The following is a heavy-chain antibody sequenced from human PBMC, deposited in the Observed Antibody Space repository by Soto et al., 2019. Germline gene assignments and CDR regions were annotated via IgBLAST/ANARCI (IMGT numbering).Heavy chain of an antibody. CDR2: FYSGGST. V-gene: IGHV3-66*01. CDR3: VRGYCSGGSCYSYYYYGMDV. Sequence: EVQLVESGGGLVQPGGSLRLSCAASGFTVSRNYMSWVRQAPGKGLEWVSVFYSGGSTYYADSVKGRFTISRDKSKNTLYLQMNSLRAEDTAVYYCVRGYCSGGSCYSYYYYGMDVWGQGTTVTVSS. CDR1: GFTVSRNY. D-gene: IGHD2-15*01. J-gene: IGHJ6*02.